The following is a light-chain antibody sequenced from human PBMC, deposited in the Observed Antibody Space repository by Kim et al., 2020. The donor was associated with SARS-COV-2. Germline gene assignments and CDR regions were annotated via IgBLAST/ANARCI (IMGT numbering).Light chain of an antibody. V-gene: IGLV3-1*01. CDR2: QDS. CDR3: QAWDSSTAV. CDR1: KLGDKY. Sequence: SYELTQPPSVSVSPGQTASITCSGDKLGDKYACWYQQKPGQSPVLVIYQDSKRPSGIPERFSGSNSGNTATLTISGTQAMDEADYYCQAWDSSTAVFGGGTQLPS. J-gene: IGLJ3*02.